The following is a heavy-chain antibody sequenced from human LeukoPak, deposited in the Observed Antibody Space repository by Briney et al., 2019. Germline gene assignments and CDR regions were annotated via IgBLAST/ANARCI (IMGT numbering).Heavy chain of an antibody. D-gene: IGHD3-3*01. V-gene: IGHV3-48*03. CDR3: AKEEWSGRNYYGMDV. Sequence: GGSLRLSCAASGFTFSSYEMNWVRQAPGKGLEWVSYISSSGGTIYYADSVKGRFTISRDNAKNSLYLQMNSLRAEDTALYYCAKEEWSGRNYYGMDVWGQGTTVTVSS. J-gene: IGHJ6*02. CDR1: GFTFSSYE. CDR2: ISSSGGTI.